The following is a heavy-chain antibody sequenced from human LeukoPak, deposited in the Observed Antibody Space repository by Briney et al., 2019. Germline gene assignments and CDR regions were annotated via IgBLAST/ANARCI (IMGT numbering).Heavy chain of an antibody. CDR1: GFTFSSYW. D-gene: IGHD3-3*01. CDR2: INSDGSST. J-gene: IGHJ4*02. Sequence: GGSLRLSCAASGFTFSSYWMHWVRQAPGKGLVWVSRINSDGSSTSYADSVKGRFTISRDNAKNTLYLQMNSLRAEDTAVYYCARGRGTYYDFWSGYQIDYSRQGTLVTVSS. CDR3: ARGRGTYYDFWSGYQIDY. V-gene: IGHV3-74*01.